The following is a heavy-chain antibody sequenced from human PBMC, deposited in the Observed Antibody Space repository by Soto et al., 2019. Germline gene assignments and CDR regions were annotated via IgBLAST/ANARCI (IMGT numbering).Heavy chain of an antibody. V-gene: IGHV3-9*01. D-gene: IGHD5-18*01. CDR2: ISWNSGSI. CDR1: GFTFDDYA. CDR3: AKSGYSYGDKDYYYYGMDV. J-gene: IGHJ6*02. Sequence: PGGSLRLSCAASGFTFDDYAMHWVRQAPGKGLEWVSGISWNSGSIGYADSVKGRFTISRDNAKNSLYLQMNSLRAEDTALYYCAKSGYSYGDKDYYYYGMDVWGQGTTVTVSS.